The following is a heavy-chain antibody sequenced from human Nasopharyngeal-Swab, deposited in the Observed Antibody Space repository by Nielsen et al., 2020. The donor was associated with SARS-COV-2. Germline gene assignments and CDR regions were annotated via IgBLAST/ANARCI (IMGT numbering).Heavy chain of an antibody. CDR1: GYTFTSHG. V-gene: IGHV1-18*01. J-gene: IGHJ5*02. CDR3: ARDLPLGYCSSTSCYGWVGPYNWFGP. CDR2: ISAYNGNT. Sequence: ASVKVSCKASGYTFTSHGISWVRQAPGQGLEWMGWISAYNGNTNYAQKLQGRVTMTTDTSTSTAYMELRSLRSDDTAVYYCARDLPLGYCSSTSCYGWVGPYNWFGPWGQGTLVTVSS. D-gene: IGHD2-2*01.